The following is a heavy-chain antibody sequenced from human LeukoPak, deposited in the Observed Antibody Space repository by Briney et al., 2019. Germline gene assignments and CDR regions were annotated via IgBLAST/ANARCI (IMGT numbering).Heavy chain of an antibody. V-gene: IGHV1-2*02. J-gene: IGHJ4*02. CDR1: GYTFTGYY. CDR2: INPNSGGT. D-gene: IGHD2-21*02. CDR3: ASGYCSGVCYYDY. Sequence: ASVKVSCKVSGYTFTGYYIHWVRQAPGQGIEWMGWINPNSGGTNYAQKFQGRVIVTRGMSISTAFMELSNLRSDDTAIYYCASGYCSGVCYYDYWGQGTLVTVSS.